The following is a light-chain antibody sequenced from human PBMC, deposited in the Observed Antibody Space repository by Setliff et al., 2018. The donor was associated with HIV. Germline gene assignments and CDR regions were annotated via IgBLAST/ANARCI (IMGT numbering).Light chain of an antibody. J-gene: IGLJ1*01. V-gene: IGLV2-14*03. CDR3: SSSTASAPYV. Sequence: QSALAQPASVSGSLGQSITISCAGTNSDVDIYKYVAWYQQNPGKAPKLLIYDVSNRPSGVSDRFSGSKSGYTASLTISGLQAEDEADYYCSSSTASAPYVFGTGTKVTV. CDR1: NSDVDIYKY. CDR2: DVS.